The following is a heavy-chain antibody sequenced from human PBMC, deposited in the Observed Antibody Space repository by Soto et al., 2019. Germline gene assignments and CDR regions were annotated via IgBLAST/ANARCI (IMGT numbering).Heavy chain of an antibody. V-gene: IGHV3-23*01. D-gene: IGHD3-9*01. CDR2: ISGTGRVT. CDR3: AKDVHYDIVTGIEYFDH. J-gene: IGHJ1*01. Sequence: EVQLLESGGGLVQPGGSLKISCAVSGFTFSSYAMSWVHQAPGKGQEWVSGISGTGRVTNYAESVKGRFTISRDNPKNTLYLEMKCLRAEDTAVYYCAKDVHYDIVTGIEYFDHWGQGTLVTVSS. CDR1: GFTFSSYA.